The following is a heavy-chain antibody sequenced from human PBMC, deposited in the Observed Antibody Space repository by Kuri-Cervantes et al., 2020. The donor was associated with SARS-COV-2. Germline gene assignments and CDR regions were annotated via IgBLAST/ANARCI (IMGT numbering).Heavy chain of an antibody. CDR2: IDPSDSYT. CDR1: GYSFTSYW. D-gene: IGHD1-14*01. Sequence: GGSLRLSCKGSGYSFTSYWISWVRQMPGKGLEWMGRIDPSDSYTNYSPSFQGHVTISADKSISTAYLQWSSLKASDTAMYYCAGSHHEASPSDIWGQGTMVTVSS. CDR3: AGSHHEASPSDI. V-gene: IGHV5-10-1*01. J-gene: IGHJ3*02.